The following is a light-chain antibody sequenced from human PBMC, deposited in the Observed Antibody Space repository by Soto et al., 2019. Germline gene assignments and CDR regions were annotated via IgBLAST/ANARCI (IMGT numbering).Light chain of an antibody. J-gene: IGLJ2*01. CDR1: SSNIGSNT. CDR3: AAWDDSLSGPV. CDR2: SND. V-gene: IGLV1-44*01. Sequence: QSVLTQPPSASGTPGQTVTISCSGSSSNIGSNTVNWYQHVPGTAPKLLIYSNDQRPSGVPDRFSGSKSGTSASLATSGRQSEDEADYSCAAWDDSLSGPVFGGGTKLTVL.